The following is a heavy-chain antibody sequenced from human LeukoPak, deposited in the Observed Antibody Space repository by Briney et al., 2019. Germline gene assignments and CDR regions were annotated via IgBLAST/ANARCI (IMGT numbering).Heavy chain of an antibody. Sequence: SETLSLTCTVSGGSISSGGYYWSWIRQHPGKGLEWIGYIYYSGSTYYNPSHKSRVTISVDTSKNQFSLKLSSVTAADTAVYYCARVGLGYCSSTSCYMNYGMDVWGQGTTVTVSS. D-gene: IGHD2-2*02. V-gene: IGHV4-31*03. CDR2: IYYSGST. J-gene: IGHJ6*02. CDR3: ARVGLGYCSSTSCYMNYGMDV. CDR1: GGSISSGGYY.